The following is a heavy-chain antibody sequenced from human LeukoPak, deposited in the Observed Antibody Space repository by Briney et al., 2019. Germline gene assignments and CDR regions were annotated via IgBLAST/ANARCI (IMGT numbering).Heavy chain of an antibody. CDR1: GFTFSNYA. CDR3: AKRNSNYFFDY. CDR2: ISSSGGST. J-gene: IGHJ4*02. V-gene: IGHV3-23*01. D-gene: IGHD1/OR15-1a*01. Sequence: PGGSLRLSCAASGFTFSNYAMSWVRQTPGKGLEWVSAISSSGGSTYYADSVKGRFTISRVNSKNMLYLQMNSLRAEDTAVYYCAKRNSNYFFDYWGQGTLVTVSS.